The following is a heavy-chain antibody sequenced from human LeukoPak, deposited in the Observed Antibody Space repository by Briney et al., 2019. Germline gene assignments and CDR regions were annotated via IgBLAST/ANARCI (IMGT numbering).Heavy chain of an antibody. CDR3: ARVVAYDTTGYYLYYFDY. V-gene: IGHV4-31*03. Sequence: PSETLSLTCTVSGGSISSGGYYWSRIRQHPGKGLEWIGYIHYSGDTYYSPSLKSRLTISVDTSKNQFSLRLRSVTAADTAVYYCARVVAYDTTGYYLYYFDYWGQGTLVTVAA. CDR2: IHYSGDT. CDR1: GGSISSGGYY. J-gene: IGHJ4*02. D-gene: IGHD3-22*01.